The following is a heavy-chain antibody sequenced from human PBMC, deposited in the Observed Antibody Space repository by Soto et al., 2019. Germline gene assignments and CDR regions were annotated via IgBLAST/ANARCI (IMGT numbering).Heavy chain of an antibody. J-gene: IGHJ6*02. CDR3: ARGYYDRSGYYVYYYYGMDV. Sequence: QVQLVQSGAEVKKPGSSVKVSCKASGGTFSSYAISWVRQAPGQGLEWMGGIIPIFGTANYAQKFQGRVTITADESTSRAYMELSSLRGEDTAVYYCARGYYDRSGYYVYYYYGMDVWGQGTTGTVSS. D-gene: IGHD3-22*01. CDR1: GGTFSSYA. V-gene: IGHV1-69*01. CDR2: IIPIFGTA.